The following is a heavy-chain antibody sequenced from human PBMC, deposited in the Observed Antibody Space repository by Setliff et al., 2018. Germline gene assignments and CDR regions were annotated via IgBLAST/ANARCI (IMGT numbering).Heavy chain of an antibody. CDR2: IFQSGNT. Sequence: TSETLSLTCTVSGGSISSHYWVWIRQPPGRGLEWIGSIFQSGNTYYNPSLKSRVTISVDTSKNQFSLKVNSVTAADTAVYYCATLLANYGSGMDVWGQGTTVTVSS. J-gene: IGHJ6*02. D-gene: IGHD3-10*01. CDR3: ATLLANYGSGMDV. V-gene: IGHV4-39*07. CDR1: GGSISSHY.